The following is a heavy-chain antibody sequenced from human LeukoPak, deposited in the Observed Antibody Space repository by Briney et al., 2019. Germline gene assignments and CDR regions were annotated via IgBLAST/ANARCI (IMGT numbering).Heavy chain of an antibody. CDR2: IYYSGST. CDR1: GGSISSYY. Sequence: PSETLSLTCTVSGGSISSYYWSWIRQPPGKGLEWIGYIYYSGSTNYNPSLKSRVTISVDTSKNQFSLKLSSVTAADTAVYYCARDNPAYYYDSSGYRASGPLDYWGQGTLVTVSS. CDR3: ARDNPAYYYDSSGYRASGPLDY. J-gene: IGHJ4*02. V-gene: IGHV4-59*01. D-gene: IGHD3-22*01.